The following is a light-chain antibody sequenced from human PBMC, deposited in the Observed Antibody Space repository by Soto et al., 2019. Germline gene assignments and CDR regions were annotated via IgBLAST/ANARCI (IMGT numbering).Light chain of an antibody. V-gene: IGKV3-20*01. J-gene: IGKJ4*01. CDR2: GAS. Sequence: EIVLTQAPGTLSLSPGGRATLSLMAIQRISNSYLAWYQQKPCQASRLLIYGASSRATGIPERFSGSGSVTDFTLTISRLEPEDFAVYYCRQYGRSLGFAFGGGTKVDIK. CDR1: QRISNSY. CDR3: RQYGRSLGFA.